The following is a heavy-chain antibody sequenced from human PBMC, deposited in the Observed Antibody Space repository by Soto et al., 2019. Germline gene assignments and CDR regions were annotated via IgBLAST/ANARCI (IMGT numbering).Heavy chain of an antibody. CDR2: VSAYNGNT. J-gene: IGHJ4*02. D-gene: IGHD2-21*02. Sequence: ASVKVSCKASGYTFTSYGISWVRQAPGQGLEWMGWVSAYNGNTNYAQKLQGRVTMTTDTSTSTAYMELRSLRSDDTAVYYCARDLYGGNSLDYWGQGTLVTVSS. CDR3: ARDLYGGNSLDY. V-gene: IGHV1-18*04. CDR1: GYTFTSYG.